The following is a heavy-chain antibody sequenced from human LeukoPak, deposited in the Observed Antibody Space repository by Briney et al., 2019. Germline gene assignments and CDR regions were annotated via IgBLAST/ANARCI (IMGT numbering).Heavy chain of an antibody. CDR2: INWNGGST. J-gene: IGHJ6*03. CDR1: GFTFDDYG. CDR3: ARVGVLGYMDV. Sequence: GGSLRLSCAASGFTFDDYGMSWVRQAPGKGLEWVPGINWNGGSTGYADSVKGRFTISRDNAKNSLYLQMNSLRAEDTALYYCARVGVLGYMDVWGKGTTVTVSS. V-gene: IGHV3-20*04. D-gene: IGHD7-27*01.